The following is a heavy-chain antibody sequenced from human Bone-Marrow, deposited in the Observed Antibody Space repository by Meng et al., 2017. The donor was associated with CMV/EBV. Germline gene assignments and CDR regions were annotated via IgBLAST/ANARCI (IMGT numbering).Heavy chain of an antibody. J-gene: IGHJ4*02. Sequence: GESLKISCAASGFTFSSYSMNWVRQAPGKGLEWVSSISSSSSYIYYADSVKGRFTISRDNAKNSLYLQMNSLRAEDTAVYYCARDDGLGDPHYWGQGTLVTVSS. CDR1: GFTFSSYS. D-gene: IGHD4-17*01. V-gene: IGHV3-21*01. CDR2: ISSSSSYI. CDR3: ARDDGLGDPHY.